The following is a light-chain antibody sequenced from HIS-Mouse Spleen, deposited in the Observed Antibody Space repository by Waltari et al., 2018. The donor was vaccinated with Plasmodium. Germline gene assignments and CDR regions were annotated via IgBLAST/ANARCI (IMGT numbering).Light chain of an antibody. CDR2: DNN. CDR3: GTWDSSLSAGVV. J-gene: IGLJ2*01. CDR1: RPTLGIHY. V-gene: IGLV1-51*01. Sequence: SVLTQPPSASADPGPKVTISCPGSRPTLGIHYVHSAQQLPGTAPKPLIYDNNKRPSGIPDRFSGSKSGTSATLGITGLQTGDEADYYCGTWDSSLSAGVVFGGGTKLTVL.